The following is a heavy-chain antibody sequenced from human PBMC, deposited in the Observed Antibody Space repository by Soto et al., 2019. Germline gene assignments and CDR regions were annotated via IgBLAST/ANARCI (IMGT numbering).Heavy chain of an antibody. CDR3: ARVSDRITGTTLYYYGMDV. Sequence: SVKVSCKASGGTFSSYAISWVRQAPGQGLEWMGGIIPIFGTANYAQKFQGRVTITADESTSTAYMELSSLRSEDTAVYYCARVSDRITGTTLYYYGMDVWGQGTKVTVSS. CDR2: IIPIFGTA. CDR1: GGTFSSYA. J-gene: IGHJ6*02. D-gene: IGHD1-20*01. V-gene: IGHV1-69*13.